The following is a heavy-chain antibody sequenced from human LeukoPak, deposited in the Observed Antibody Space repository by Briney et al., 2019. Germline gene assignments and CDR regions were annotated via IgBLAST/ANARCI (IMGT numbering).Heavy chain of an antibody. CDR1: GYTFTSYD. D-gene: IGHD3-9*01. CDR2: MNPNRGNT. Sequence: ASVKVSCKASGYTFTSYDINWVRQATGQGLERMGWMNPNRGNTGYAQKFQGRVAMTRNTSISTAYMELSSLRSEDTAVYYCARGGGYYDILTGYPDAFDIWGQGTMVTVSS. J-gene: IGHJ3*02. CDR3: ARGGGYYDILTGYPDAFDI. V-gene: IGHV1-8*01.